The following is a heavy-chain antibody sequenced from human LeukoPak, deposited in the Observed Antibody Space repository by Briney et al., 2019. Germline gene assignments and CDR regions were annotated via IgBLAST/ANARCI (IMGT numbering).Heavy chain of an antibody. D-gene: IGHD3-3*01. Sequence: GGSLRLSCVVSGFTVSNNHMSWVRQAPGKGLEWVSVIYNDGSTYYVDSVKGSFTISRDNSKNTLYLQMNTLRAEDTAVYYCARLYYDFWSGYIQNAFDIWGQGTMVTVSS. CDR3: ARLYYDFWSGYIQNAFDI. CDR1: GFTVSNNH. J-gene: IGHJ3*02. CDR2: IYNDGST. V-gene: IGHV3-66*01.